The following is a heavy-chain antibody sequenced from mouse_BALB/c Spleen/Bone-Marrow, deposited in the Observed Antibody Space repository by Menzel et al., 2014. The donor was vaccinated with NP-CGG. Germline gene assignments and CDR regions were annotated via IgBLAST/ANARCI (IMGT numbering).Heavy chain of an antibody. CDR2: IHYSGST. Sequence: VQLQQSGPDLVKPSQSLSLTCTVTGYSITSGYSWHWIRQFPGNKLEWMGYIHYSGSTNYNPSLKSRISITLDTSKNQFFLQLISVTTEDTATYYCARGENYGYDGFAYWGQGTLVTVSA. J-gene: IGHJ3*01. D-gene: IGHD2-2*01. CDR1: GYSITSGYS. V-gene: IGHV3-1*02. CDR3: ARGENYGYDGFAY.